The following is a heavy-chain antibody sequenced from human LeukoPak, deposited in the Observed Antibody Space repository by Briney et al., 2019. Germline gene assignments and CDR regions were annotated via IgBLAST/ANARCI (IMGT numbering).Heavy chain of an antibody. J-gene: IGHJ4*02. CDR2: IYYSGST. V-gene: IGHV4-59*08. Sequence: SETLSLTCTVSGGSISSYYWSWIRQPPGKGLEWIGYIYYSGSTNYNPSLKSRVTISVDTSKNQFSLKLSSVTAADTAVYYCARATIPTTLDYWGQGTLVTVPS. CDR1: GGSISSYY. D-gene: IGHD2-21*01. CDR3: ARATIPTTLDY.